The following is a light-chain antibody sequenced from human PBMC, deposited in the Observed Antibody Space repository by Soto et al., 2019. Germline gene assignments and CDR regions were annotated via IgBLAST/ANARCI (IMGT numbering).Light chain of an antibody. J-gene: IGKJ1*01. CDR2: DAS. Sequence: TQSPSSMSVSXGDTVTIPCRASQSVSSYLAWYQQKPGQAPRLLIYDASNRAAGIPDRFSGSGSGTDFTLTISRLEPEDFAVYYCQQYGSSGTFGQGTKVDIK. V-gene: IGKV3-20*01. CDR3: QQYGSSGT. CDR1: QSVSSY.